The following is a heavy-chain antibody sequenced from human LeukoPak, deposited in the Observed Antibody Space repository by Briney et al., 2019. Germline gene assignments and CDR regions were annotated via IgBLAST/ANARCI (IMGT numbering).Heavy chain of an antibody. J-gene: IGHJ4*02. D-gene: IGHD3-22*01. V-gene: IGHV3-23*01. CDR3: AKDRGYYDTSGYLI. CDR2: ITNSGDST. CDR1: GFTFSSYE. Sequence: GGSLRLSCAASGFTFSSYEMNWVRQAPGKGLEWVSTITNSGDSTYYTDSVKGRFTISRDVSRNTLYLQMNSLRAEDTAVYYCAKDRGYYDTSGYLIWGQGTLVTVSS.